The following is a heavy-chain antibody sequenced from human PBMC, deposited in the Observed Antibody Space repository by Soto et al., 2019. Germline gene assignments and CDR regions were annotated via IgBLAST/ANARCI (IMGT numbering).Heavy chain of an antibody. CDR2: ISSRSSTI. Sequence: EVQLVESGGGLVQPGGSLRLSCAASGFTFSTYSMNWVRQAPGKGLEWLSYISSRSSTIYYADSVKGRFTISRDNAKNSLDLQMNSLRDVDTAVYFWAALSISSPFDYWGQGTLGTVSS. D-gene: IGHD6-6*01. CDR3: AALSISSPFDY. J-gene: IGHJ4*02. CDR1: GFTFSTYS. V-gene: IGHV3-48*02.